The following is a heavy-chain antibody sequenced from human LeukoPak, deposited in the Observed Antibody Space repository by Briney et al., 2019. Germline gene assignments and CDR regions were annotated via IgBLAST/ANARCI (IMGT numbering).Heavy chain of an antibody. CDR1: GFTFSTYA. D-gene: IGHD6-13*01. V-gene: IGHV3-64*01. CDR2: ISSNGDST. J-gene: IGHJ4*02. CDR3: ARSFQQPYYFDY. Sequence: PGGSLRLSCAASGFTFSTYAMHWVRQAPGKGLEYVSAISSNGDSTNYANSVKGRFTMSRDNSKNTLYLQMGSLRAEDMAVYYCARSFQQPYYFDYWGQGTLVTVSS.